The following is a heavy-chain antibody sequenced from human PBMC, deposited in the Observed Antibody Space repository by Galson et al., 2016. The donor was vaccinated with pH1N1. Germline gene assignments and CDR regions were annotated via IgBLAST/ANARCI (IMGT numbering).Heavy chain of an antibody. CDR2: ISYSGTT. CDR1: GDSISSGAYS. Sequence: TLSLTCTVSGDSISSGAYSWTWLRQHPGKGLEWIGYISYSGTTDYNASLRSRLIISLDMSKNQFSLKLSSVTAADTAIYYCVRGRYPYGWGDRWGQGTLVAVSS. V-gene: IGHV4-31*03. D-gene: IGHD6-19*01. J-gene: IGHJ5*02. CDR3: VRGRYPYGWGDR.